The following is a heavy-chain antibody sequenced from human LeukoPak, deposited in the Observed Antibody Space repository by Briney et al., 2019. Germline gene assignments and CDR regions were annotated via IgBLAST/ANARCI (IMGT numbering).Heavy chain of an antibody. Sequence: GGSLRLSCAASGFTFSSYAMSWVRQAPGKGLEWVSGVSGRGGSTYYTDSVKGRFTISRDNSNNTVYLQMNSLRADDTAVYYCAKAHDILTGYFDYWGQGTLVAVSS. CDR1: GFTFSSYA. J-gene: IGHJ4*02. V-gene: IGHV3-23*01. CDR2: VSGRGGST. CDR3: AKAHDILTGYFDY. D-gene: IGHD3-9*01.